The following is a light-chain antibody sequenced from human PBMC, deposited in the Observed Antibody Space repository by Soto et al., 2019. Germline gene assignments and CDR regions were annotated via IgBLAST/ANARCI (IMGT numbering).Light chain of an antibody. V-gene: IGLV2-14*01. CDR1: GSDIGAYNY. Sequence: QSVLTQPASVSGSPGQSITISCTGSGSDIGAYNYVSWYQQHPGKAPKLLIHGVTRRPSGVSSRFSASKSAYTASLTISGLQAEDEANDYCSSFTTSDFYVFGPGTKLTVL. CDR3: SSFTTSDFYV. CDR2: GVT. J-gene: IGLJ1*01.